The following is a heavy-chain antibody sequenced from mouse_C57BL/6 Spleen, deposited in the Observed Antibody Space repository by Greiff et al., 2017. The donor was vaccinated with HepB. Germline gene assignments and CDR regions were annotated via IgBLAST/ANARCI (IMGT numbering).Heavy chain of an antibody. CDR2: INPNYGTT. D-gene: IGHD1-1*01. V-gene: IGHV1-39*01. CDR1: GYSFTDYN. CDR3: ASPIYYYGSSYENYYAMDY. J-gene: IGHJ4*01. Sequence: QLQESGPELVKPGASVKISCKASGYSFTDYNMNWVKQSNGKSLEWIGVINPNYGTTSYNQKFKGKATLTVDQSSSTAYMQLNSLTSEDSAVYYCASPIYYYGSSYENYYAMDYWGQGTSVTVSS.